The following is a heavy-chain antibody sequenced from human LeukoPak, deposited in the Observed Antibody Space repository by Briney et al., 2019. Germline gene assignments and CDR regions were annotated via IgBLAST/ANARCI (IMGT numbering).Heavy chain of an antibody. CDR2: IYYSGST. V-gene: IGHV4-59*01. CDR3: ARDGGGSSSSRYYYYMDV. Sequence: SETLSLTCTVSGGSISRYYWSWIRQPPGKGLEWIGYIYYSGSTNYNPSLKSRVTISVDTSKNQFSLKLSSVTAADTAVYYCARDGGGSSSSRYYYYMDVWGKGTTVTVSS. J-gene: IGHJ6*03. CDR1: GGSISRYY. D-gene: IGHD6-6*01.